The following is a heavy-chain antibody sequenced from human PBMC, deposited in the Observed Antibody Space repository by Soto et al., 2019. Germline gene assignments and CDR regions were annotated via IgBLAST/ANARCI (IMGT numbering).Heavy chain of an antibody. CDR1: GYSFTSYW. J-gene: IGHJ4*02. D-gene: IGHD3-22*01. Sequence: PGESLKISCKGSGYSFTSYWIGWVRQMPGKGLEWMGIIYPGDSDTRYSPSFQGQVTISADKSISTAYLQWSSLKASDTAMYYCARSPGYYDSSGEDFDYWGQGTLVTVSS. CDR3: ARSPGYYDSSGEDFDY. V-gene: IGHV5-51*01. CDR2: IYPGDSDT.